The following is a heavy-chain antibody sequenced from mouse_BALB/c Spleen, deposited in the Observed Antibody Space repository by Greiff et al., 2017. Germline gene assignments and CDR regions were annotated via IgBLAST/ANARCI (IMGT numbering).Heavy chain of an antibody. CDR3: ARHEDGYFYFDY. Sequence: VQLQQSGGGLVKPGGSLKLSCAASGFTFSSYAMSWVRQTPEKRLEWVATISSGGSYTYYPDSVKGRFTISRDNAKNTLYLQMSSLRSEDTAMYYCARHEDGYFYFDYWGQGTTLTVSS. CDR1: GFTFSSYA. CDR2: ISSGGSYT. V-gene: IGHV5-9-3*01. D-gene: IGHD2-3*01. J-gene: IGHJ2*01.